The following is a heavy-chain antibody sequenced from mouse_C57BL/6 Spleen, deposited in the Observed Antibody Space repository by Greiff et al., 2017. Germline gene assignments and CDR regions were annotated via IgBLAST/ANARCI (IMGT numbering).Heavy chain of an antibody. CDR1: GYTFTSYW. J-gene: IGHJ2*01. V-gene: IGHV1-50*01. CDR3: ARGYYGSSYVTYFDY. CDR2: IDPSDSYT. Sequence: VQLQQPGAELVKPGASVKLSCKASGYTFTSYWMQWVKQRPGQGLECIVEIDPSDSYTNYNQKFKGKATLTVDPSSSTAYMQLSSLTSEDSAVYYCARGYYGSSYVTYFDYWGQGTTLTVSS. D-gene: IGHD1-1*01.